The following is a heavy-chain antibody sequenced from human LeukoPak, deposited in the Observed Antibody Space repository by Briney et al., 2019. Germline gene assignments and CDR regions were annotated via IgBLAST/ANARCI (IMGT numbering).Heavy chain of an antibody. J-gene: IGHJ2*01. V-gene: IGHV4-59*02. CDR3: ARESRGYFDL. CDR2: IYYSGGT. Sequence: SETLSLTCTVSGGSVSTYYWSWIRQPPGKGLEWIGYIYYSGGTNYNPSLKSRVTISVDTSKNQVSLEVSSVTAADTAVYYCARESRGYFDLWGRGTLVTVSS. CDR1: GGSVSTYY.